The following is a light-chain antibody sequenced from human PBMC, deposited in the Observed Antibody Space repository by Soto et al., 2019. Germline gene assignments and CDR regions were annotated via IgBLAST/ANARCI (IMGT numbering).Light chain of an antibody. CDR1: QSISTW. CDR3: QQYNSNSNT. Sequence: DIQMTQSPPTLSASVGDRVTITCRASQSISTWLAWFQHKPGKAPRLLIFDASSLDSGVPSRFSGSGSGTEFTLTISSLQPDDSASYCCQQYNSNSNTFGQGTRLEIK. CDR2: DAS. J-gene: IGKJ5*01. V-gene: IGKV1-5*01.